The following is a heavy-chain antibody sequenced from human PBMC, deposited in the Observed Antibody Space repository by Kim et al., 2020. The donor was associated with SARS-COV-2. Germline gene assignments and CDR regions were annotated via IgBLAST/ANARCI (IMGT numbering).Heavy chain of an antibody. CDR2: IYSGGSST. D-gene: IGHD5-18*01. V-gene: IGHV3-23*03. J-gene: IGHJ4*02. CDR1: GFTFSSYA. CDR3: AKDIGRGIQLWSVFDY. Sequence: GGSLRLSCAASGFTFSSYAMSWVRQAPGKGLEWVSVIYSGGSSTYYADSVKGRFTISRDNSKNTLYLQMNSLRAEDTAVYYCAKDIGRGIQLWSVFDYWGQGTLVTVSS.